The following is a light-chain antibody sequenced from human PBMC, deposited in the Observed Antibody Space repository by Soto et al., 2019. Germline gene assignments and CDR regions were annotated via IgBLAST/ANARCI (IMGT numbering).Light chain of an antibody. CDR1: QNLLYSNGYND. V-gene: IGKV2-28*01. Sequence: EIVMTQSPLSLPVTPGEPDSISCRSSQNLLYSNGYNDLDWYLQKPGQSPQLLIYLGSNRSSGVPDRFSGSGSGTDFTLKISRVEAEDVGVYYGMQTLQALVTVGQGTKVEIK. CDR2: LGS. CDR3: MQTLQALVT. J-gene: IGKJ1*01.